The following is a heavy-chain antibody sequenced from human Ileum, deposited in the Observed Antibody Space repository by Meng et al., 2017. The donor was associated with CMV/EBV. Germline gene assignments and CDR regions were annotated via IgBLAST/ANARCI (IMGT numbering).Heavy chain of an antibody. CDR2: IQYDGSNQ. CDR1: GFTFRSYG. J-gene: IGHJ4*02. Sequence: GESLKISCAASGFTFRSYGMHWVRQAPGKGLEWVAFIQYDGSNQYSADSVQGRFTISRDNSNGTLYLQLNSLKAEDTAVYYCAKGDRFLDHWGQGTLVTVAS. CDR3: AKGDRFLDH. V-gene: IGHV3-30*02.